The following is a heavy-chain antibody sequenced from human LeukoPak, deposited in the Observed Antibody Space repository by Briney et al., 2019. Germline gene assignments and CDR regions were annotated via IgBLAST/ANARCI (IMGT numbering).Heavy chain of an antibody. J-gene: IGHJ4*02. D-gene: IGHD3-22*01. CDR1: SGSISSQY. V-gene: IGHV4-4*07. CDR2: LYTSGST. CDR3: ARTSQYYYDSSGYYFFDY. Sequence: PSETLSLTCPVCSGSISSQYWSCIRQPAGKGLEWIGRLYTSGSTNYNPSLKSRVNMSVDTYKNQFSLKLSSVTAADTAEYYCARTSQYYYDSSGYYFFDYWGQGTLVTVSS.